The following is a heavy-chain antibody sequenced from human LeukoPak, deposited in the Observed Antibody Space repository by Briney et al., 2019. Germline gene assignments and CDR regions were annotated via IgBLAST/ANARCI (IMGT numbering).Heavy chain of an antibody. J-gene: IGHJ4*02. V-gene: IGHV1-69*04. CDR3: ARGWIEMATPPGY. CDR1: GGTFSSYA. Sequence: ASVKVSCKASGGTFSSYAISWVRQAPGQGLEWMGRIIPILGIANYAQKFQGRVTITADKSTSTAYMELRSLRSDDTAVYYCARGWIEMATPPGYWGQGTLVTVSS. CDR2: IIPILGIA. D-gene: IGHD5-12*01.